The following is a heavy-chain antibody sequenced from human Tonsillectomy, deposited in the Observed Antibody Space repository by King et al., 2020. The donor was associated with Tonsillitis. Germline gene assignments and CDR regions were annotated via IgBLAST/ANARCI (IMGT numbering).Heavy chain of an antibody. CDR3: ARGRGQRLVNYYGMDV. D-gene: IGHD6-13*01. CDR2: ISYDGSNK. Sequence: VQLVESGGGVVQPGKSLRLSCAASGFTFSIYAMHWVRQAPGKGLEWVAVISYDGSNKYYADSVKGPFTISRDNSRNTLYLQMNSLRGEDTAVYYCARGRGQRLVNYYGMDVWGQGTTVTVSS. CDR1: GFTFSIYA. J-gene: IGHJ6*02. V-gene: IGHV3-30-3*01.